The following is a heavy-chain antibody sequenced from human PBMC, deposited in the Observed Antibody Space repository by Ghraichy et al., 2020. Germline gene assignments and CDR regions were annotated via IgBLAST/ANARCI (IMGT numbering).Heavy chain of an antibody. V-gene: IGHV4-59*08. CDR1: GASITNFY. CDR3: ARLGSGSFNYYYYMDV. CDR2: ILHSGIT. Sequence: SETLSLTCNVSGASITNFYWTWIRQPPGKGLEWIGYILHSGITDYNPSLKSRLTMSVDTSKKQFSLSLRSVTASDTAVYYCARLGSGSFNYYYYMDVWGKGTAVTVSS. J-gene: IGHJ6*03. D-gene: IGHD1-26*01.